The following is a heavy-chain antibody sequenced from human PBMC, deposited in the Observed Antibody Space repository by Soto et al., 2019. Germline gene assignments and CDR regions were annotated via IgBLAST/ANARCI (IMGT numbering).Heavy chain of an antibody. CDR2: ITHSGST. D-gene: IGHD2-2*01. J-gene: IGHJ5*02. Sequence: PSETLSLTCAVYGGSFSGYYWTWIRQPPGKGLEWIAEITHSGSTNYNPSLKSRLTISVDTSKNQFSLRMTSVTAADTALYYCARGRQDIIVEPAPSWFDPWGQGTLVTVSS. V-gene: IGHV4-34*01. CDR1: GGSFSGYY. CDR3: ARGRQDIIVEPAPSWFDP.